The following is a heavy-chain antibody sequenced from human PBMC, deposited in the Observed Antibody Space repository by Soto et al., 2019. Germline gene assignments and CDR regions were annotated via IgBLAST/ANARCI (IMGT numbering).Heavy chain of an antibody. J-gene: IGHJ4*02. D-gene: IGHD5-12*01. CDR3: TRDPSTPSRRGPEDH. CDR1: GFNFNRFA. Sequence: QVQMVESGGGLVQPGRSLRLTCTASGFNFNRFAIHWVRQAPGKGLEWVAVISYDGNNEYVAVPLRDRFTISRDNSQNTVFLQIDDVRVEDTARYHGTRDPSTPSRRGPEDHWCQGSLVIVPS. CDR2: ISYDGNNE. V-gene: IGHV3-30-3*01.